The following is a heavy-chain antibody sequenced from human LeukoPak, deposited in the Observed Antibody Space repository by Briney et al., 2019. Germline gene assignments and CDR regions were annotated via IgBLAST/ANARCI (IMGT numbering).Heavy chain of an antibody. J-gene: IGHJ4*02. CDR1: GGSISSSSYY. CDR3: ARDRAAGFDY. CDR2: IYYSGST. V-gene: IGHV4-39*07. D-gene: IGHD6-13*01. Sequence: SETLSLTCTVSGGSISSSSYYWGWIRQPPGKGLEWIGSIYYSGSTYYNPSLKSRVTISVDTSKNQFSLKLSSVTAADTAVYYCARDRAAGFDYWGQGTLVTVSS.